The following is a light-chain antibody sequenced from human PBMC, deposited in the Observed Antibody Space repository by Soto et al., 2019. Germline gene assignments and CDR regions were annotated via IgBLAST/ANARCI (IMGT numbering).Light chain of an antibody. CDR3: SSYTTSSTVV. Sequence: QSVLPQPASVSGSPGQSITISCTGTSSDIGAYNYVSWYQQHPGKVPKLMIHDVSNRPSGVSNRFSGSKSGNTASLTISGLQAEDEADYYCSSYTTSSTVVFGGGTKLTVL. CDR2: DVS. V-gene: IGLV2-14*01. CDR1: SSDIGAYNY. J-gene: IGLJ2*01.